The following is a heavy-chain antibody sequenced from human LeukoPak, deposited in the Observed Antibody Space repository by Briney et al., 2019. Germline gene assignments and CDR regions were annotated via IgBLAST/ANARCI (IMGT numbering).Heavy chain of an antibody. CDR3: ARDRADSDTVFDY. J-gene: IGHJ4*02. Sequence: PSETLSLTCAVYGGAFSGYYWSWIRQAPGKGLEWIGEINHSGSTNYNPSLKSRVTISVDTSKNQFSLKLSSVTAADTAVYYCARDRADSDTVFDYWGQGTLVTVSS. CDR2: INHSGST. V-gene: IGHV4-34*01. D-gene: IGHD2-8*02. CDR1: GGAFSGYY.